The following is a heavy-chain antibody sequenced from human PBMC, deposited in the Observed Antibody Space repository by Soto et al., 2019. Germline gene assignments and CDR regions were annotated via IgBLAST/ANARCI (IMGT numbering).Heavy chain of an antibody. D-gene: IGHD7-27*01. CDR3: GKGNSKWGTGDAFDI. Sequence: EVQLLESGGGVVQPGGSLRLSCAASGFTFNNYALNWVRQAPGKGLAWVSSISGTGGSTFYAGSAKGRFTISRDNSKNTLFLQMTSLRAEDTAVYYCGKGNSKWGTGDAFDIWGQVTMVTVSS. CDR2: ISGTGGST. V-gene: IGHV3-23*01. CDR1: GFTFNNYA. J-gene: IGHJ3*02.